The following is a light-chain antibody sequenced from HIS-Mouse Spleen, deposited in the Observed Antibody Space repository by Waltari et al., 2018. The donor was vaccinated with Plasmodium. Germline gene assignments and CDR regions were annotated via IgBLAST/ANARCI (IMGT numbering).Light chain of an antibody. J-gene: IGKJ1*01. Sequence: EIVMTQSPATLSVSPGARATLSCRASQSVSRDLAWYQQKPGQAPRLLIYGASTRATGIPASFSGSGSGTEFTLIISSLQSEDFAVYYCQQYNNWPAWTFGQGTKVEIK. CDR2: GAS. CDR1: QSVSRD. V-gene: IGKV3-15*01. CDR3: QQYNNWPAWT.